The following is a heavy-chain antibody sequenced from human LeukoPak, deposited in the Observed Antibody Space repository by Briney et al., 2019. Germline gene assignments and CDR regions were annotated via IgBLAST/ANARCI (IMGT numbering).Heavy chain of an antibody. D-gene: IGHD3-10*01. CDR3: YGSGSYHEGLDY. V-gene: IGHV3-53*01. CDR2: IYSGGST. J-gene: IGHJ4*02. Sequence: GGSLRLSCAASGFTVSSNYMSWVRQAPGKGLEWVSVIYSGGSTYYADSVKGRFTISRDNSKNTLYLQMNSLRAEDTAVYYCYGSGSYHEGLDYWGQGTLVTVSS. CDR1: GFTVSSNY.